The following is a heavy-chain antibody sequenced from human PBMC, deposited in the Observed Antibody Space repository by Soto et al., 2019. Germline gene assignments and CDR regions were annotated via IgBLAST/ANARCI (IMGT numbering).Heavy chain of an antibody. J-gene: IGHJ4*02. D-gene: IGHD1-26*01. CDR2: IIPLFGTP. V-gene: IGHV1-69*06. CDR1: GGTFSNYA. Sequence: SVKVSCKASGGTFSNYAINWVRQAPGQGLEWMGGIIPLFGTPNYAQKFQGRVTFTAHKSTGTAYMELRSLRSEDTAVYYCARGWETVGTTTPFAYWGQGTLFTASS. CDR3: ARGWETVGTTTPFAY.